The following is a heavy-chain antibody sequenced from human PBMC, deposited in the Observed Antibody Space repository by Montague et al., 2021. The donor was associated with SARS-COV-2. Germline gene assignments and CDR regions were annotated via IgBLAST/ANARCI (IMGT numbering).Heavy chain of an antibody. Sequence: VKPTQTLTLTRTFSGFSLSTSGMCVSWIRQPPGKALEWLARIDWDDDKYYSTSLKTRLTISKDTSKNQVVLTMTNMDPVDTATYYCARTAGTDYTGYYYYAMDVWGQGTTVTVSS. D-gene: IGHD3-10*01. CDR3: ARTAGTDYTGYYYYAMDV. J-gene: IGHJ6*02. CDR1: GFSLSTSGMC. V-gene: IGHV2-70*11. CDR2: IDWDDDK.